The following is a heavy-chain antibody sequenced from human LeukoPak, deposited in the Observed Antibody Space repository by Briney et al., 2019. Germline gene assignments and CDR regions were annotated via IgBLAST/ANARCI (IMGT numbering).Heavy chain of an antibody. CDR3: ARTAGIDGSGSYYNQPFDY. Sequence: GASVKVSCKASGGTFSSYAINWVRQAPGQGLEWMGRIIPIFGTANYAQKFPGRVTITTDESTSTAYMELSSLRSEDTAVYYCARTAGIDGSGSYYNQPFDYWGQGTLVTVSS. D-gene: IGHD3-10*01. CDR1: GGTFSSYA. CDR2: IIPIFGTA. J-gene: IGHJ4*02. V-gene: IGHV1-69*05.